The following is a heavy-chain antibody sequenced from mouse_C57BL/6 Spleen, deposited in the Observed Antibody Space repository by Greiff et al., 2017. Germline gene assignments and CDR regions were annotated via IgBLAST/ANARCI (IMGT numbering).Heavy chain of an antibody. CDR2: INPSTGGT. Sequence: VQLQQSGPELVKPGASVKLSCKASGYSFTGYYMHWVKQSPEKSLEWIGEINPSTGGTTYNQKFKAKATLTVDKSSSTAYMQLKSLTSEDSAVYSGARPSYYGSSYSPWYFDVWGTGTPVTVSS. CDR3: ARPSYYGSSYSPWYFDV. D-gene: IGHD1-1*01. V-gene: IGHV1-42*01. CDR1: GYSFTGYY. J-gene: IGHJ1*03.